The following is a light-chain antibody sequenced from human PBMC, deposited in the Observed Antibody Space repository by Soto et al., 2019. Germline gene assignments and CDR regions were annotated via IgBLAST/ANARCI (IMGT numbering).Light chain of an antibody. CDR2: RAS. Sequence: EIVMTQSPATLAVSPGDTATLSCRASQSLSGNLAWYQQKPGQAPRLLIFRASTRATGVPARFSGRGSGTDFTLTISGLQSEDFAVYHCQQYHNWPSWTFGQGTKVEAK. CDR3: QQYHNWPSWT. V-gene: IGKV3-15*01. CDR1: QSLSGN. J-gene: IGKJ1*01.